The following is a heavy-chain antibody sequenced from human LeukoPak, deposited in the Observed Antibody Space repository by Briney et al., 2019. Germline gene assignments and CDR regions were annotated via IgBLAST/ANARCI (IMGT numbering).Heavy chain of an antibody. CDR3: ARDAGAGYYGMDV. V-gene: IGHV3-21*01. CDR2: ISSSSSYI. Sequence: GGSLRLSCAASGFTFSSYSMNWVRQAPGKGLEWVSSISSSSSYIYYADSVKGRFTISRDNATNSLYLQMNSLRAEDTAVYYCARDAGAGYYGMDVWGQGTTVTVSS. D-gene: IGHD4/OR15-4a*01. J-gene: IGHJ6*02. CDR1: GFTFSSYS.